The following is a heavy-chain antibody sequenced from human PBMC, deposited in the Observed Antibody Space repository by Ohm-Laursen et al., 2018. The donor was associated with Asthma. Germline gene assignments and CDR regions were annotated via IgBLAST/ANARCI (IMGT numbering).Heavy chain of an antibody. V-gene: IGHV1-2*06. J-gene: IGHJ4*02. CDR2: INPNSGGT. CDR3: AREARQYDYGDYGYYFDY. D-gene: IGHD4-17*01. CDR1: GYTFTGYY. Sequence: GSSVKVSCKASGYTFTGYYMHWVRQAPGQGLEWMGRINPNSGGTNYAQKFQGRVTMTRDTSISTAYMELSRLRSDDTAVYYCAREARQYDYGDYGYYFDYWGQGILVTVSS.